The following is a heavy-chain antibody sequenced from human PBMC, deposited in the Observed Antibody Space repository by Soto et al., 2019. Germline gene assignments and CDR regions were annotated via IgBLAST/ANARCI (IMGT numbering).Heavy chain of an antibody. CDR3: ARGGKTVTTFDY. J-gene: IGHJ4*02. V-gene: IGHV4-30-2*01. Sequence: QLQLQESGSGLVKPSQTLSLTYAVSGGSISSGGYSWSWIRQPPGKGLEWIGYIYHSGSTYYNPSRKSRVTISVDRSKNQFSLKLSSVTAADTAVYYCARGGKTVTTFDYWGQGTLVTVSS. D-gene: IGHD4-17*01. CDR1: GGSISSGGYS. CDR2: IYHSGST.